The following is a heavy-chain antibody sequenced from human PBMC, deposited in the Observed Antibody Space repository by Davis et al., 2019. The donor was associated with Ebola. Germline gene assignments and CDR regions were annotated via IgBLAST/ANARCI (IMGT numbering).Heavy chain of an antibody. Sequence: SVKVSCKASGGTFSSYAISWVRQAPGQGLEWMGGIIPIFGTANYAQKFQGRVTITADESTSTAYMELSSLRSEDTAVYYCARAVELGDKVGYYYGMDVWGQGTTVTVSS. CDR1: GGTFSSYA. J-gene: IGHJ6*02. V-gene: IGHV1-69*13. CDR2: IIPIFGTA. CDR3: ARAVELGDKVGYYYGMDV. D-gene: IGHD4-17*01.